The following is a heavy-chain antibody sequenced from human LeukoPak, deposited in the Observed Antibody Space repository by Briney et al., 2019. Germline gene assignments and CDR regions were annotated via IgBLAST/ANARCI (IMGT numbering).Heavy chain of an antibody. V-gene: IGHV4-59*08. Sequence: PSETLSLTCTVSGGSISSYYWSWIRQPPGKGLEWIGYIYYSGSTNYNPSLKSRVTISVDTSKNQFSLKLSSVTAADTAVYYCARGGADYYGSGSYSNWFDPWGQGTLVTVSS. D-gene: IGHD3-10*01. J-gene: IGHJ5*02. CDR1: GGSISSYY. CDR3: ARGGADYYGSGSYSNWFDP. CDR2: IYYSGST.